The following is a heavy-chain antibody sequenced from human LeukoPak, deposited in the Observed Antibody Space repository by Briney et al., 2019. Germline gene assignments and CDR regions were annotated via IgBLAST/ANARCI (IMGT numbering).Heavy chain of an antibody. CDR1: GGSISSYY. J-gene: IGHJ5*02. CDR3: ARHGTGGSGSYYRKNRNWFDP. D-gene: IGHD3-10*01. CDR2: IYYSGST. V-gene: IGHV4-59*08. Sequence: PSGTLSLTCTVSGGSISSYYWSWIRQPPGKGLEWIGYIYYSGSTNYNPSLKSRVTISVDTSKNQFSLKLSSVTAADTAVYYCARHGTGGSGSYYRKNRNWFDPWGQGTLVTVSS.